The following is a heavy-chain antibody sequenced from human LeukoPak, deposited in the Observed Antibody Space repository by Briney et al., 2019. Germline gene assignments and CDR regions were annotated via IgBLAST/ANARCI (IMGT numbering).Heavy chain of an antibody. CDR2: FSSSGRT. D-gene: IGHD6-13*01. J-gene: IGHJ4*02. Sequence: GGSLRLSCAASGFSFSSFSMNWVRQAPGKGLEWVSVFSSSGRTYYADSVKGRFTISRDNSMNSLYLQMNSLRVEDTAVYYCARDPGIAAAGTVGYFDSWGQGILVTVSS. CDR1: GFSFSSFS. CDR3: ARDPGIAAAGTVGYFDS. V-gene: IGHV3-21*01.